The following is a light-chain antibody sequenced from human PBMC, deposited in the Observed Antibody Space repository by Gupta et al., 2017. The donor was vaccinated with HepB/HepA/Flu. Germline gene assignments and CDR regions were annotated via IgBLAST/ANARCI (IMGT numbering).Light chain of an antibody. J-gene: IGLJ2*01. CDR2: EVT. CDR1: SGDIGEYNY. CDR3: SSYAGYNNFRI. V-gene: IGLV2-8*01. Sequence: QSALTQPPSASGSPGQSVTISCTGTSGDIGEYNYVSWYQQHPGKAPKLIIFEVTKRPSGVPDRFSGSKSGNTASLTVSGLQAEDEAHYYCSSYAGYNNFRIFGGGTKLTVL.